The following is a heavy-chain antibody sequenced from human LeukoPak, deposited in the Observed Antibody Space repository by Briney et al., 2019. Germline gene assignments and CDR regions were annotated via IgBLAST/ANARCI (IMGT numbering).Heavy chain of an antibody. CDR3: ARDRTTMVRGVITQRTRYYYYYYMDV. D-gene: IGHD3-10*01. CDR1: GYTFTGYY. J-gene: IGHJ6*03. V-gene: IGHV1-2*02. Sequence: VASVKVSCKASGYTFTGYYMHWVRQAPGQGLEWMGWINPNSGGTNYAQKFQGRVTMTRDTSVSTAYMELSRLRSDDTAVYYCARDRTTMVRGVITQRTRYYYYYYMDVWGKGTTVTVSS. CDR2: INPNSGGT.